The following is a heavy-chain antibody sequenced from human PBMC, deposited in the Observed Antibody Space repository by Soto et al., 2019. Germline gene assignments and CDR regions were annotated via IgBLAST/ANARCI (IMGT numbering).Heavy chain of an antibody. CDR2: ISYDGSNK. D-gene: IGHD5-18*01. V-gene: IGHV3-30*18. CDR3: AKGSPAMVYYFDY. CDR1: GFTFSSYG. Sequence: GGSLRLSCAASGFTFSSYGMHWVRQAPGKGLEWVAVISYDGSNKYHADSVKGRFTISRDNSKSTLYLQMNSLRAEDTAVYYCAKGSPAMVYYFDYWGQGSLVTVSS. J-gene: IGHJ4*02.